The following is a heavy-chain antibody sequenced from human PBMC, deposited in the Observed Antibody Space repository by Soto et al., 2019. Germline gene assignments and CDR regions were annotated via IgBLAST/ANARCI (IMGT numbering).Heavy chain of an antibody. V-gene: IGHV1-69*13. D-gene: IGHD3-22*01. CDR2: IIPIFGTA. CDR3: ARGNYYDSSGPPFRYYYGMDV. CDR1: GGTFSSYA. Sequence: GASVKVSCEASGGTFSSYAISWVRQAPGQGLEWMGGIIPIFGTANYAQKFQGRVTITADESTSTAYMELSSLRSEDTAVYYCARGNYYDSSGPPFRYYYGMDVWGQGTTVTVSS. J-gene: IGHJ6*02.